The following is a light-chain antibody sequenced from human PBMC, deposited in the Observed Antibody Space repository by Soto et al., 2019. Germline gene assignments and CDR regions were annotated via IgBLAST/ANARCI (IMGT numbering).Light chain of an antibody. J-gene: IGKJ1*01. Sequence: TLSPSSXSALSSARVPSPCRASQGIRNDLGWYQKKTGKAXKXXXHAASNLQSGVQSRFSGSGSAKEFTITIRRMPPEDSETYYCLQHDNYPWTVGQGTQVEI. CDR3: LQHDNYPWT. V-gene: IGKV1-6*01. CDR2: AAS. CDR1: QGIRND.